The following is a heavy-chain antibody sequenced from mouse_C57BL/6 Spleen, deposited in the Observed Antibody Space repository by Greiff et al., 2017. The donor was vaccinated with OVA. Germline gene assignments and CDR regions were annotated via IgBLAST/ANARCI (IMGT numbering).Heavy chain of an antibody. D-gene: IGHD1-1*01. CDR2: IYPRSGNT. CDR3: ARSFSTTVVAPNDY. CDR1: GYTFTSYG. V-gene: IGHV1-81*01. J-gene: IGHJ2*01. Sequence: QVQLQQSGAELARPGASVKLSCKASGYTFTSYGISWVKQRTGQGLEWIGEIYPRSGNTYYNEKFKGKATLTADKSSSTAYMELRSLTSEDSAVYFCARSFSTTVVAPNDYWGQGTTRTVSS.